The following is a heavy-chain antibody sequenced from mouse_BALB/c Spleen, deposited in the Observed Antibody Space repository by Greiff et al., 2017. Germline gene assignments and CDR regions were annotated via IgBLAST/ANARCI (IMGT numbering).Heavy chain of an antibody. CDR2: IRLKSNNYAT. J-gene: IGHJ2*01. Sequence: DVKLVESGGGLVQPGGSMKLSCVASGFTFSNYWMNWVRQSPEKGLEWVAEIRLKSNNYATHYAESVKGRFTISRDDSKSSVYLQMNNLRAEDAGIYYCTRRRYYGSSLDYWGQGTTLTVSS. CDR1: GFTFSNYW. CDR3: TRRRYYGSSLDY. D-gene: IGHD1-1*01. V-gene: IGHV6-6*02.